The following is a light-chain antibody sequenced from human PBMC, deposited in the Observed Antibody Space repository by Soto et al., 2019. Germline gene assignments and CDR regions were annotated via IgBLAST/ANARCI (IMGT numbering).Light chain of an antibody. CDR1: QSVNSN. CDR2: GAS. CDR3: QQYNKWPTWT. V-gene: IGKV3-15*01. Sequence: EIVMTQSPATLSVSPGERATLSCRASQSVNSNLAWYQQKSGQAPRLLIYGASTRATGIPARFSGSGFGTEFTLTISGLQSEDFAVYYCQQYNKWPTWTFGQGTRVEIK. J-gene: IGKJ1*01.